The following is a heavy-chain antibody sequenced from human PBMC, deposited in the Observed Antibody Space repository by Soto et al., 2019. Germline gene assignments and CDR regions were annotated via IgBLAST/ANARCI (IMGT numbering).Heavy chain of an antibody. Sequence: ASVKVSCKASGYTFTSYGISWVRQAPGQGLEWMGWISAYNGNTNYAQKLQGRVTMTTDTSTSTAYMELRSLRSDDTAVYYCARDIRGYSYDLTLDYWGQGTLVTVSS. CDR3: ARDIRGYSYDLTLDY. J-gene: IGHJ4*02. CDR2: ISAYNGNT. D-gene: IGHD5-18*01. CDR1: GYTFTSYG. V-gene: IGHV1-18*04.